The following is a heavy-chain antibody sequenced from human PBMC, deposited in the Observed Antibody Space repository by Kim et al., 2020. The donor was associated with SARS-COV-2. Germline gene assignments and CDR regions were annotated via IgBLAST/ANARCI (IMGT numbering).Heavy chain of an antibody. J-gene: IGHJ4*02. V-gene: IGHV4-31*03. CDR1: GGSISSGGYY. Sequence: SETLSLTCTVSGGSISSGGYYWSWIRQHPGKGLEWIGYIYYSGSTYYNPSLKSRVTISVDTSKNQFSLKLSSVTAADTAVYYCARNYPQYYYDSSGYPASYYFDYWGQGTLVTVSS. CDR3: ARNYPQYYYDSSGYPASYYFDY. D-gene: IGHD3-22*01. CDR2: IYYSGST.